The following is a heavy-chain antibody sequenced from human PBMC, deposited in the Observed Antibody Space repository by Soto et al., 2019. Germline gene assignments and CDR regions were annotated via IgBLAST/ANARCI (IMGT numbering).Heavy chain of an antibody. CDR1: GGSISSYY. Sequence: SETLSLTCTVSGGSISSYYWSWIRQPPGKGLEWIGYIYYSGSTNYNPSLKSRVTISVDTSKNQFSLKLSSVTAADTAVYYCARDFRLAAGGYYDFWSGPEGYYYYYMDVWGKGTTVTVSS. CDR3: ARDFRLAAGGYYDFWSGPEGYYYYYMDV. J-gene: IGHJ6*03. V-gene: IGHV4-59*01. D-gene: IGHD3-3*01. CDR2: IYYSGST.